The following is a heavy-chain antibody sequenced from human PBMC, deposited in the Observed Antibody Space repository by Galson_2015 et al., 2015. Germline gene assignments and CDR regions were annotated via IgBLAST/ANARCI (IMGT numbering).Heavy chain of an antibody. CDR2: IIPIFGTA. V-gene: IGHV1-69*13. D-gene: IGHD3-22*01. CDR1: GGTFSSYA. J-gene: IGHJ6*02. CDR3: ARDIRYYYDSSGYPPRLNYYYYGMDV. Sequence: SVKVSCKASGGTFSSYAISWVRQAPGQGLEWMGGIIPIFGTANYAQKFQGRVTITADESTSTAYMELSSLRSEDTAVYYCARDIRYYYDSSGYPPRLNYYYYGMDVWGQGTTVTVSS.